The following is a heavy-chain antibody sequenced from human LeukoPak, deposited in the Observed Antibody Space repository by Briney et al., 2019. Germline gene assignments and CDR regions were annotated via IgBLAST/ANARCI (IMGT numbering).Heavy chain of an antibody. V-gene: IGHV3-21*01. D-gene: IGHD3-16*01. CDR3: AKDGAGRHYFDY. CDR2: ISSSSSYI. Sequence: PGGSLRLSCAASGFTFSSYSMNWVRQAPGNGLEWVSSISSSSSYIYYADSVKGRFTISRDNAKNSLYLQMNSLRDEDTAVYYCAKDGAGRHYFDYWGQGTLVTVSS. J-gene: IGHJ4*02. CDR1: GFTFSSYS.